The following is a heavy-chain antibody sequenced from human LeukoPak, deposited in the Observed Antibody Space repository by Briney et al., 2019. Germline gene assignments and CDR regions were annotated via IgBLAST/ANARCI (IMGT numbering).Heavy chain of an antibody. CDR2: IYTSGNT. D-gene: IGHD1-26*01. J-gene: IGHJ4*02. CDR3: ARDFNGGYYTYSLHY. Sequence: PSETLSLTCTVFGDSISSGTYYWSWLRQPAGKGLEWFGRIYTSGNTNYNPSLKSRVTMSVDTSKNQFSLKLSSVTAADTAVYYCARDFNGGYYTYSLHYWGRGTLVTVSS. V-gene: IGHV4-61*02. CDR1: GDSISSGTYY.